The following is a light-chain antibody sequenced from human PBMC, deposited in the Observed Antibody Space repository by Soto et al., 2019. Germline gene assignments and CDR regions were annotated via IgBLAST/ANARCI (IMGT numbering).Light chain of an antibody. J-gene: IGKJ4*01. CDR1: QGIGSY. CDR3: QQHRMSPST. CDR2: GAS. V-gene: IGKV3-15*01. Sequence: IELTQSPATLSVSAGDRVTLTCRASQGIGSYLAWYQQRPGEAPKLLIYGASTMYAGIPARFSGSGSGTDFALTISSLQAEDFAVYYCQQHRMSPSTVGGGTKVDIK.